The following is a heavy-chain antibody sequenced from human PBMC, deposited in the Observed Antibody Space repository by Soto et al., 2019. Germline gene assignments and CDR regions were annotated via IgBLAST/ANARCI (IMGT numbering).Heavy chain of an antibody. J-gene: IGHJ4*02. V-gene: IGHV3-30-3*01. Sequence: GGSLRLSCAASGFTFISYAIHFFGQAPVKGLEWVAVISYDGSNKYYADSVKGRFTISRDNSKSTLYLQMNSLRAEDTAVYYCARDSSGYYSPGYWGQGTLVTVSS. D-gene: IGHD3-22*01. CDR2: ISYDGSNK. CDR1: GFTFISYA. CDR3: ARDSSGYYSPGY.